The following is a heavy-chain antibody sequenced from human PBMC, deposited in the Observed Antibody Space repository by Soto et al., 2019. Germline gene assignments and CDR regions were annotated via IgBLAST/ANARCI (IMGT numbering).Heavy chain of an antibody. CDR2: IRSKAYGGTT. J-gene: IGHJ6*02. Sequence: GGSLRLSCTASGFTFGDYAMSWVRQAPGKGLEWVGFIRSKAYGGTTEYAASVKGRFTISRDDSKSIAYLQMNSLKTEDTAVYYCTIGGASGSYYYYYYYGMDVRGQGTTVTVSS. V-gene: IGHV3-49*04. D-gene: IGHD3-10*01. CDR1: GFTFGDYA. CDR3: TIGGASGSYYYYYYYGMDV.